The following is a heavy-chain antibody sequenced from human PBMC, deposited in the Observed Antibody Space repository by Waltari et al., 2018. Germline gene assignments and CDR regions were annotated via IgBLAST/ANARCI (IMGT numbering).Heavy chain of an antibody. CDR3: ARGGGGDWEWFDP. Sequence: QVQLQESGPSLLKPSETLSLICTVSGGSISGFYWSRVRQPPGTGLDCIGYIYYTGSTNLNPSLKSRVTMSVDTSKNQFSLKLSSVTAADTAFYYCARGGGGDWEWFDPWGQGTLVTVSS. CDR1: GGSISGFY. D-gene: IGHD2-21*02. J-gene: IGHJ5*02. V-gene: IGHV4-59*01. CDR2: IYYTGST.